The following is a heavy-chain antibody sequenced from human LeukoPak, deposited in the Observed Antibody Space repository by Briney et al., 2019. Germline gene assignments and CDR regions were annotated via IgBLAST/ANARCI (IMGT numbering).Heavy chain of an antibody. J-gene: IGHJ4*02. V-gene: IGHV1-8*01. CDR2: MNPNSGNT. CDR1: GYSFTSYD. CDR3: ARADPYSRWNY. D-gene: IGHD6-13*01. Sequence: GESLKISCKGSGYSFTSYDINWVRQATGQGLEWMGWMNPNSGNTGYAQKFQGRVTMTRNTSISTAYMELSSLRSEDTAVYYCARADPYSRWNYWGQGTLVTVSS.